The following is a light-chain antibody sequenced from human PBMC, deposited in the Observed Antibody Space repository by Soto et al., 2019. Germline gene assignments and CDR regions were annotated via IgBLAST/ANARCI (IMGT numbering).Light chain of an antibody. CDR3: SSYTSSSTWV. CDR1: ISDVGGYNY. V-gene: IGLV2-14*01. J-gene: IGLJ3*02. Sequence: QSVLTHPASVSGSPGQSITISCTGTISDVGGYNYVSWYQQHPGKAPKLMIYDVSNRPSGVSNRFSGSKSGNTASLTISGLQAEDEADYYCSSYTSSSTWVFGGGTKLTVL. CDR2: DVS.